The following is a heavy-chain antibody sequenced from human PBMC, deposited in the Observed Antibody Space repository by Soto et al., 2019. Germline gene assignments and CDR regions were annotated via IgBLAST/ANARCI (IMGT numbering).Heavy chain of an antibody. CDR3: ARDRRGLIAYYYDYGMDV. J-gene: IGHJ6*02. V-gene: IGHV1-18*04. CDR1: GYTFTSYG. Sequence: QVQLVQSGAEVKKPGASVKVSCKASGYTFTSYGISWVRQAPGQGLEWMGWISAYNGNTNYAQKLQGRVTMTTDTSTSTAYMELRSRRSDDTAVYYCARDRRGLIAYYYDYGMDVWGQGTTVTVS. D-gene: IGHD6-13*01. CDR2: ISAYNGNT.